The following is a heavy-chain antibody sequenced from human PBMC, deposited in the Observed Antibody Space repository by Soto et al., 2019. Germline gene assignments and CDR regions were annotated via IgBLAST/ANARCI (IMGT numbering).Heavy chain of an antibody. CDR2: IIPISDTT. CDR1: GGTFSSYA. V-gene: IGHV1-69*01. CDR3: ARSQGSSTSLEIYYYYYYGMDV. Sequence: QVQLVQSGAEVKKPGSSVKVSCKASGGTFSSYAISWVRQAPGQGLEWMGGIIPISDTTNYEQKLQGRVTITADEATSTAYMELSSLRSEDTAVYYCARSQGSSTSLEIYYYYYYGMDVWGQGTTVTVSS. J-gene: IGHJ6*02. D-gene: IGHD2-2*01.